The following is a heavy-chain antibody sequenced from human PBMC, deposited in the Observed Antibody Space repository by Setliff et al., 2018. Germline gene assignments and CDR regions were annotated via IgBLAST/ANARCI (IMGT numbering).Heavy chain of an antibody. D-gene: IGHD2-8*02. Sequence: SETLSLTCTVSGDSISDASIMAWIRQPPGKGLEFIGYVFYNGAAKYDPSLKSRVTMSVDTSKTQFSLKLNSMTTADTAVYYCARGGTYWYFDYWGQGALVTV. CDR1: GDSISDAS. CDR2: VFYNGAA. J-gene: IGHJ4*02. V-gene: IGHV4-59*01. CDR3: ARGGTYWYFDY.